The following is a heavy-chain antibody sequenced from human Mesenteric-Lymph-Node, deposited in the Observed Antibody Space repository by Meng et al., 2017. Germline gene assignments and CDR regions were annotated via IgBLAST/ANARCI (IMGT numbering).Heavy chain of an antibody. V-gene: IGHV4-61*02. CDR1: GGSISSGSYY. J-gene: IGHJ4*02. CDR3: ARAGPESYSEYYFDY. CDR2: IYTSGST. Sequence: SETLSLTCTVSGGSISSGSYYWSWIRQPAGKGLEWIGRIYTSGSTNYNPSLKSRVTISVDTSKNQFSLKLSSVTAADTAVYYCARAGPESYSEYYFDYWGQGTLVTVSS. D-gene: IGHD3-10*01.